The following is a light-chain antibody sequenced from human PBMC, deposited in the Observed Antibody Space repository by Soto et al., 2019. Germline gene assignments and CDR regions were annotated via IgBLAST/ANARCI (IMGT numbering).Light chain of an antibody. V-gene: IGKV3-11*01. Sequence: MMMTQSPATLSVSPGERVTLSCRASQTVNSRLAWYQHKPGQAPRLLIYHTSNRATGIPARFSGSGSGTDFTLTISSLEPEDFAVYYCHQRQSWPRTFGQGTKVDIK. CDR1: QTVNSR. J-gene: IGKJ1*01. CDR3: HQRQSWPRT. CDR2: HTS.